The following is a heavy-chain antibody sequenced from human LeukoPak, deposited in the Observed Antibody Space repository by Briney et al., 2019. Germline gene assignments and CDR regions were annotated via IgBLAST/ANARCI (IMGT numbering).Heavy chain of an antibody. V-gene: IGHV3-48*03. D-gene: IGHD2-8*01. Sequence: GGSLRLSCAASGFTFNTYEMNWVRQAPGKGLEWVSYISSSASTMHYADSVKGRFTISRDNVKNSLYPQMNSLRVEDTAVYYCARLGANRSCTNGVCYYCDFWGQGTLVTVSS. CDR3: ARLGANRSCTNGVCYYCDF. J-gene: IGHJ4*02. CDR2: ISSSASTM. CDR1: GFTFNTYE.